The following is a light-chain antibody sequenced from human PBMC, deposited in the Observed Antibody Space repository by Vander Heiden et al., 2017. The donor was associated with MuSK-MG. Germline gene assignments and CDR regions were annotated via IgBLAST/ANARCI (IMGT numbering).Light chain of an antibody. CDR2: DAS. Sequence: DIQMTQSPSTLSASVGDRVTITCRASQSISSWLAWYQQKPGKAPKLLIYDASSLQSGVPSRFSGSGYGKEFTLTISSRQPDDFASYYCQQHNSYSHDTFGQGTKLEIK. CDR3: QQHNSYSHDT. J-gene: IGKJ2*01. V-gene: IGKV1-5*01. CDR1: QSISSW.